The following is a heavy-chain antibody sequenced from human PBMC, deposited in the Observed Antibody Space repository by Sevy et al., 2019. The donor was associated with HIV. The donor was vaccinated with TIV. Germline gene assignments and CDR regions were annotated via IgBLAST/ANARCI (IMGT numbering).Heavy chain of an antibody. J-gene: IGHJ4*02. CDR3: AKGIYGNLYYFDY. D-gene: IGHD4-4*01. Sequence: GGSLRLSCAASGFTFSSYAMSWVRQAPGKGLEWVSAISGSGGSTYYADTVKGRFTISSDNSKNTLYLQMNSLRAEDTAVYYCAKGIYGNLYYFDYWGQGTLVTVSS. CDR2: ISGSGGST. CDR1: GFTFSSYA. V-gene: IGHV3-23*01.